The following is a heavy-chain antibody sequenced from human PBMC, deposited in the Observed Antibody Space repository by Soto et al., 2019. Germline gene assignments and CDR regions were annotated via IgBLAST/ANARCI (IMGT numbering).Heavy chain of an antibody. CDR1: GFTFSSYE. J-gene: IGHJ4*02. V-gene: IGHV3-48*03. CDR3: ARGIQGYDSSGYYPDY. Sequence: GGSLRLSCAASGFTFSSYEMNWVRQAPGKGLEWVSYISSSGSTIYYADSVKGRFTISRDNAKNSLYLQMNSLRAEDTAVYYCARGIQGYDSSGYYPDYWGQGTLVTVS. CDR2: ISSSGSTI. D-gene: IGHD3-22*01.